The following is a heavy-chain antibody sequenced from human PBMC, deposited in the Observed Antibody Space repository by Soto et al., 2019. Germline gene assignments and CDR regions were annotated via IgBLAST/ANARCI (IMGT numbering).Heavy chain of an antibody. V-gene: IGHV4-34*01. Sequence: SETLSLTCAVYGGSFSGYYWSWIRQPPGKGLEWIGEINRKGRTNQNPSLNSRVTISVDTSKNQFSLKVKAVTAADTAVYYCARGISMAAALQGDAPDNYYFDSWAQGTLVTVSS. J-gene: IGHJ4*02. CDR2: INRKGRT. D-gene: IGHD6-13*01. CDR3: ARGISMAAALQGDAPDNYYFDS. CDR1: GGSFSGYY.